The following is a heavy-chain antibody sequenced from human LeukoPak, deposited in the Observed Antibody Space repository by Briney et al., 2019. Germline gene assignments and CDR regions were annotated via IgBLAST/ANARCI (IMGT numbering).Heavy chain of an antibody. CDR2: ISSSSSYI. CDR1: GFTFSSYS. CDR3: ARDAHPLSRYCSSTSCLQNWFDP. D-gene: IGHD2-2*01. Sequence: PGGSLRLSCAASGFTFSSYSMNWVRQAPGKGLEWVSSISSSSSYIYYADSVKGRFTISRDNAKNSLYLQMNSLRAKDTAVYYCARDAHPLSRYCSSTSCLQNWFDPWGQGTLVTVSS. V-gene: IGHV3-21*01. J-gene: IGHJ5*02.